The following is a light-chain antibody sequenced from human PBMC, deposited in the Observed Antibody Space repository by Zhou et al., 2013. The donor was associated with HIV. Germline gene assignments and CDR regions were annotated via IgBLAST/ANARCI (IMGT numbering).Light chain of an antibody. CDR3: QQRSTWPYT. Sequence: EIVMTQSPATLSLSPGERATLSCRASQSVSRYLAWYQQKPGQAPRLLIFDASNRATGIPARFSGSGSGTDFTLTISSLEPADFVVYYCQQRSTWPYTFGQGTKLEIK. CDR1: QSVSRY. J-gene: IGKJ2*01. V-gene: IGKV3-11*01. CDR2: DAS.